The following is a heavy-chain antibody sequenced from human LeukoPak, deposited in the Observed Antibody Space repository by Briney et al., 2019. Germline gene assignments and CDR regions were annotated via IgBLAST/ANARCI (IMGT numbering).Heavy chain of an antibody. D-gene: IGHD3-22*01. CDR1: GFTFSSYG. CDR2: IRYDGSNK. Sequence: PGGSLRLSCAASGFTFSSYGMHWVRQAPGKGLEWVAFIRYDGSNKYYADSVKGRFTISRDNSKNTLYLQMNSLRAEDTAVYYCAKGDSSGYYKPLDYWGQGTLVTVSS. V-gene: IGHV3-30*02. J-gene: IGHJ4*02. CDR3: AKGDSSGYYKPLDY.